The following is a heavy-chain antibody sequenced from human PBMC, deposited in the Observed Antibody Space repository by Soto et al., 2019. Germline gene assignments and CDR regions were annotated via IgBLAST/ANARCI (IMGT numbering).Heavy chain of an antibody. CDR1: GFTISGKKY. Sequence: DVQLVESGGGLIQPGESLRLSCAAFGFTISGKKYVAWVRQAPGKGLEWVSALYDLDGSFYAASVKGRFTTSSDSSKTTVYLHMNDLRPDDPAVYYCATWHEREHAYDVWGPGTTVTVSS. CDR2: LYDLDGS. J-gene: IGHJ3*01. V-gene: IGHV3-53*01. CDR3: ATWHEREHAYDV. D-gene: IGHD1-1*01.